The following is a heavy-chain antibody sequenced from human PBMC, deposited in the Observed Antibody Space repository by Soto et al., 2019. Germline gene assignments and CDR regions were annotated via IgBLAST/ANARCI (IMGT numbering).Heavy chain of an antibody. CDR2: IYWDDDK. CDR1: GFSLSTSGVG. J-gene: IGHJ6*02. D-gene: IGHD1-1*01. Sequence: QITLKESGPTLVKPTQTLTLTCTFSGFSLSTSGVGVGWIRQPPGKALEWLALIYWDDDKRYSPSLKSRLTXTXATSKNQVVLTMTNMDPVDTATYYCAHGTPDYGMDVWGQGTTVTVSS. V-gene: IGHV2-5*02. CDR3: AHGTPDYGMDV.